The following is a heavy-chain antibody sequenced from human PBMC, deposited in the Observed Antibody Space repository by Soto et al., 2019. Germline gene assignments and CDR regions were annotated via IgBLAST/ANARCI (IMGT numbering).Heavy chain of an antibody. V-gene: IGHV3-15*01. Sequence: PGGSLRLSCAASGITFSNAWMTWVRQAPGKGLEWVGRIKSITDGGTTDYAAPVKGRFTISRDDSKDTLYLQMNNLRTEDTAVYHCTTDSADIVVVPSTCGMDVWGQGTTVTVSS. CDR3: TTDSADIVVVPSTCGMDV. D-gene: IGHD2-15*01. CDR2: IKSITDGGTT. J-gene: IGHJ6*02. CDR1: GITFSNAW.